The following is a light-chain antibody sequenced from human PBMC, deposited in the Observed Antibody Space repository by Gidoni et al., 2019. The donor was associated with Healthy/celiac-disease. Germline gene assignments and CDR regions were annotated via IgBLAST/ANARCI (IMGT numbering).Light chain of an antibody. CDR1: SSDVGGYNY. Sequence: QSALTQPASVSGSPGLSITISCTGTSSDVGGYNYVSWYQQHPVKAPKLMIYDVSNRPSGVSNRFSGSKSGNTASLTISGLQAEDEADYYCSSYTSSSTYVFGTGTKVTVL. CDR3: SSYTSSSTYV. V-gene: IGLV2-14*01. CDR2: DVS. J-gene: IGLJ1*01.